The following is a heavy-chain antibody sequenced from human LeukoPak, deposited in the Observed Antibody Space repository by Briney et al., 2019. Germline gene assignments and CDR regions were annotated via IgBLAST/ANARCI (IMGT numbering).Heavy chain of an antibody. Sequence: AAVKVSCKASGYTFTSYDINWERQATGQGLEWMGWMNPNSGNTGYAQKFQGRVTMTRNTSISTAYMELSSLRSEDTAVYYCARYPNYYGSGSYAWGQGTLVSVSS. D-gene: IGHD3-10*01. J-gene: IGHJ5*02. CDR3: ARYPNYYGSGSYA. V-gene: IGHV1-8*01. CDR2: MNPNSGNT. CDR1: GYTFTSYD.